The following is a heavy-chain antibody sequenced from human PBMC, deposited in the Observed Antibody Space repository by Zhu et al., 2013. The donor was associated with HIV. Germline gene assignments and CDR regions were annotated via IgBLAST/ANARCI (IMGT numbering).Heavy chain of an antibody. Sequence: QLVQSGPEVRSLGPSVKVVLQGLWLRPLPVLVVSWVRQAPGQGXEWMGGIIPMFGTANYAQKFQGRVTITADESTSTAYMQLSSLRSEDTAVYYCARDHNSGYYSYFDYWGQGTLVTVSS. CDR3: ARDHNSGYYSYFDY. V-gene: IGHV1-69*13. J-gene: IGHJ4*02. CDR1: LRPLPVLV. D-gene: IGHD3-22*01. CDR2: IIPMFGTA.